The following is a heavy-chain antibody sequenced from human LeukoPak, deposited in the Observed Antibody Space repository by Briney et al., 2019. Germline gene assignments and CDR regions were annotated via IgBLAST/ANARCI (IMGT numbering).Heavy chain of an antibody. Sequence: SETLSLTCTVSGGSIGSSSYYWGWIRQPPGKGLEWIGSIYYSGSTYYNPSLKSRVTISVDTSKNQFSLKLSSVTAADTAVYYCARLPFGWYGFDAFDIWGQGTMVTVSS. CDR2: IYYSGST. V-gene: IGHV4-39*01. CDR3: ARLPFGWYGFDAFDI. CDR1: GGSIGSSSYY. J-gene: IGHJ3*02. D-gene: IGHD2-15*01.